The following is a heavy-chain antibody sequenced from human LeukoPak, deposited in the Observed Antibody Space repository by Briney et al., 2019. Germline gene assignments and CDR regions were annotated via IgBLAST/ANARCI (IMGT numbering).Heavy chain of an antibody. Sequence: PGGSLRLSCAASGFTFSSYWISWVRQAPGKGLEWVANIKQDGSEKYYVDSVKGRFTISRDNAKNSLYLQMNSLRAEDTAVYYCARDSRVSDAFDIWGQGTMVTVSS. CDR1: GFTFSSYW. D-gene: IGHD3-22*01. J-gene: IGHJ3*02. CDR2: IKQDGSEK. CDR3: ARDSRVSDAFDI. V-gene: IGHV3-7*01.